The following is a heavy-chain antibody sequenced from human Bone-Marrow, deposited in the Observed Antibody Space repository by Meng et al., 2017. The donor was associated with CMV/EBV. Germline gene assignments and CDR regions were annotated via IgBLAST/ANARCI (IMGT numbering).Heavy chain of an antibody. CDR3: AKDGDFWSGYPRGMDV. V-gene: IGHV3-66*01. CDR1: GFTVSGNY. J-gene: IGHJ6*02. Sequence: GGSLRLSCAASGFTVSGNYMSWVRQAPGKGLEWLSAIYSNDKTYYAGSAKGRFVISRDNSKNTLYLQMNDLRAEDTAVYYCAKDGDFWSGYPRGMDVWGQGTTVTVSS. D-gene: IGHD3-3*01. CDR2: IYSNDKT.